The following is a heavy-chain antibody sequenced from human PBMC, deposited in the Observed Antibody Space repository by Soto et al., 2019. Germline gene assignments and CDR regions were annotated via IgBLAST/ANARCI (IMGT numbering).Heavy chain of an antibody. Sequence: SETLSLTCTVSGGSISSGGYYWSWIRQHPGKGLEWIGYIYYSGSTYYNPSLKSRVTISVDTSKNQFSLKLSSVTAADTAVYYCARERITMVRGVTPIDYYYYYSMDVWGQGTTVTVSS. J-gene: IGHJ6*02. CDR1: GGSISSGGYY. V-gene: IGHV4-31*03. CDR3: ARERITMVRGVTPIDYYYYYSMDV. CDR2: IYYSGST. D-gene: IGHD3-10*01.